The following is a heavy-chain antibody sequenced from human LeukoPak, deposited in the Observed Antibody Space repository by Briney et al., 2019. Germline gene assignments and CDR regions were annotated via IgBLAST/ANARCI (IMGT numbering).Heavy chain of an antibody. CDR3: ARDMEPRYCSSTSCLRTNYYYYGMDV. Sequence: GGSLRLSCAASGFTFSDYYMSWIRQAPGKGLEWVSYISSSGSTIYYADSVKGRFTISRDNAKDSLYLQMNSLRAEDTAVYYCARDMEPRYCSSTSCLRTNYYYYGMDVWGQGTTVTVSS. V-gene: IGHV3-11*01. CDR2: ISSSGSTI. CDR1: GFTFSDYY. D-gene: IGHD2-2*01. J-gene: IGHJ6*02.